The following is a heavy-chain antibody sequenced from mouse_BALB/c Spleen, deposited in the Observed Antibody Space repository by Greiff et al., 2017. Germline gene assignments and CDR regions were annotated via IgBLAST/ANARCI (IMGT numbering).Heavy chain of an antibody. CDR3: ARMAYRYDEGFAY. V-gene: IGHV2-2*02. CDR2: IWSGGST. CDR1: GFSLTSYG. J-gene: IGHJ3*01. D-gene: IGHD2-14*01. Sequence: VKLVESGPGLVQPSQSLSITCTVSGFSLTSYGVHWVRQSPGKGLEWLGVIWSGGSTDYNAAFISRLSISKDNSKSQVFFKMNSLQANDTAIYYCARMAYRYDEGFAYWGQGTLVTVSA.